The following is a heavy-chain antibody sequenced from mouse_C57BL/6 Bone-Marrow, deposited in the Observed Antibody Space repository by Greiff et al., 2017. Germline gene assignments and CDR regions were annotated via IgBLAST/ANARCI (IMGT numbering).Heavy chain of an antibody. Sequence: EVKLVESGPVLVKPGASVKMSCKASGYTFTDYYMNWVKQSHGKSLEWIGVINPYNGGTSYNQKFKGKATLTVDKSSSTAYMELNSLTSEDSAVYYCARKRPFAYWGQGTLVTVSA. CDR1: GYTFTDYY. V-gene: IGHV1-19*01. CDR3: ARKRPFAY. CDR2: INPYNGGT. J-gene: IGHJ3*01.